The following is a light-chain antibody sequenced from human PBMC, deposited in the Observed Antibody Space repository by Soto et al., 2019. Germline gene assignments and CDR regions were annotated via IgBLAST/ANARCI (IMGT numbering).Light chain of an antibody. V-gene: IGKV1-39*01. CDR1: QSVGSF. CDR2: ATS. CDR3: QQSYSAQYT. J-gene: IGKJ2*01. Sequence: DIQLTQSPSSLSASVGDRVSLPSRAVQSVGSFLNWYQQKPGEAPRLLIYATSNLQTGVPSRFSGSGSGTEFTLTISSLQPEDFATYFCQQSYSAQYTFGQGTKLEIK.